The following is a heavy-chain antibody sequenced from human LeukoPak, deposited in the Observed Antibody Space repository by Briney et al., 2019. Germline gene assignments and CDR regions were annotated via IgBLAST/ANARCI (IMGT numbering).Heavy chain of an antibody. D-gene: IGHD6-19*01. CDR2: INHSGST. Sequence: SETLSLTCAVYGGSFSGYYWSWIRQPPGKGLEWIGDINHSGSTNYNPSLKSRVTISVDTSKNQFSLKLSSVTAADTAVYYCARRVVAGRYYFDYWGQGTLVTVSS. V-gene: IGHV4-34*01. CDR1: GGSFSGYY. CDR3: ARRVVAGRYYFDY. J-gene: IGHJ4*02.